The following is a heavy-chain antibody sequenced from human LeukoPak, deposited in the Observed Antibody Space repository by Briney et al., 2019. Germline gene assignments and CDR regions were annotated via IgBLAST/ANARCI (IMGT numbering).Heavy chain of an antibody. Sequence: SETLSLTCAVYGGSFSGYYWSWIRQPPGKGLEWLGEIHHSGSTNYNPSLKSRVTISVDTSKNQFSLKLSSVTAADTAVYYCARQPRWGYSYGYSWFDPWGQGTLVTVSS. J-gene: IGHJ5*02. CDR2: IHHSGST. D-gene: IGHD5-18*01. CDR1: GGSFSGYY. CDR3: ARQPRWGYSYGYSWFDP. V-gene: IGHV4-34*01.